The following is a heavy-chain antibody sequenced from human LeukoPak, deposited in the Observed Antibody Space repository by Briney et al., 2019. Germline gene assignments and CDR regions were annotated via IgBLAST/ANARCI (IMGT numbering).Heavy chain of an antibody. D-gene: IGHD3-3*01. J-gene: IGHJ4*02. CDR2: INHSGST. CDR1: GGSFSGYY. Sequence: SETLSLTCAVYGGSFSGYYWSWIRQPPGKGLEWIGEINHSGSTNYNPSLKSRVTISVDTSKNQFSLKLSSVTAADTAVYYCARDLDFWSGYYTAGRAFDYWGQGTLVTVSP. V-gene: IGHV4-34*01. CDR3: ARDLDFWSGYYTAGRAFDY.